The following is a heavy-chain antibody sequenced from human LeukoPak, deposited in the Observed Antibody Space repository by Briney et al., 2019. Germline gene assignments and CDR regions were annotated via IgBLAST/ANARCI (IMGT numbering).Heavy chain of an antibody. CDR1: GFTFSSHA. CDR2: ISGSGGST. D-gene: IGHD1-26*01. J-gene: IGHJ4*02. Sequence: GGSLRLSCAASGFTFSSHAMSWVRQAPGKGLEWVSAISGSGGSTYYADSVKGRFTISRDNSKNTLYLQMNSLRAEDTAVYYCAKAISVGATTDAADWGQGTLVTVSS. CDR3: AKAISVGATTDAAD. V-gene: IGHV3-23*01.